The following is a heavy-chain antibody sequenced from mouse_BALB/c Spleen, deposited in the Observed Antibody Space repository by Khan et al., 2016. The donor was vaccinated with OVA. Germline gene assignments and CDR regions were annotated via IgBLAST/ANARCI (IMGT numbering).Heavy chain of an antibody. Sequence: QVQLQQSGPELVKPGASVKISCKASGYTFTSYYIHWVKQRPGQGLEWIGWIYPGNVNSKFNGNFKGKATLTADNSSSTAYMQLSSLTSEDSAVYFCAKWGLGETYWGQGTLVTVSA. CDR1: GYTFTSYY. CDR3: AKWGLGETY. J-gene: IGHJ3*01. CDR2: IYPGNVNS. V-gene: IGHV1S56*01. D-gene: IGHD4-1*01.